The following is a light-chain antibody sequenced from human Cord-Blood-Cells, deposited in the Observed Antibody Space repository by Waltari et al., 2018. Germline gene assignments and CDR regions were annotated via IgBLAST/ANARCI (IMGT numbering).Light chain of an antibody. CDR1: QSLLDSDDGNTY. CDR2: TLS. CDR3: MQRIEFPLT. Sequence: DIVMTQTPLSLPVTPGEPASISCRSSQSLLDSDDGNTYLDWYLQKPGQSPPLLMYTLSDRASGVPDRFSGSGSGTDFTLKISRVEAEDVGVYYCMQRIEFPLTFGGGTKVEIK. V-gene: IGKV2-40*01. J-gene: IGKJ4*01.